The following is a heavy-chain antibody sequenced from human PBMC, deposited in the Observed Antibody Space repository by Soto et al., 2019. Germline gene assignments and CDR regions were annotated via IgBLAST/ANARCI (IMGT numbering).Heavy chain of an antibody. CDR1: GFSFGSSD. CDR2: ISRSGGTT. D-gene: IGHD3-10*01. CDR3: ARVGSMVGGIGALTSFDY. J-gene: IGHJ4*02. Sequence: EVQLLESGGALVQPGGSLRLSCAASGFSFGSSDMTWVRQAPGKGLEWVSSISRSGGTTYYADSMKGRFAISRDNSNNTLFLQMNSLRAEDTAIYYCARVGSMVGGIGALTSFDYWGQGTLVTVAS. V-gene: IGHV3-23*01.